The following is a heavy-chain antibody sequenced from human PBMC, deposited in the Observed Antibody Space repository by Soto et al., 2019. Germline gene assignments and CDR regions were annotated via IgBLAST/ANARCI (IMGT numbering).Heavy chain of an antibody. V-gene: IGHV4-61*01. CDR1: DGSVSSVSYY. CDR3: ARHNYGSGSTYFDY. Sequence: SETLSLTCTVSDGSVSSVSYYWSWIQQPPGKGLEWIGYIYYSGSTKYNPSLKSRVTISVDTSKNQFSLKLNSMTAADTAVYFCARHNYGSGSTYFDYWGQGTLVTVSS. J-gene: IGHJ4*02. CDR2: IYYSGST. D-gene: IGHD3-10*01.